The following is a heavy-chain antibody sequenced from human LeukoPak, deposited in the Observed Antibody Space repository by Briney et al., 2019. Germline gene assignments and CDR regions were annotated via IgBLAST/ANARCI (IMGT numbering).Heavy chain of an antibody. J-gene: IGHJ6*03. CDR1: AVSFSGYS. V-gene: IGHV4-34*01. Sequence: SETLSFTCAVYAVSFSGYSWSWIRQPPGKGREWIGEINHSASTNYNPSLKSRVTISEDTSKNQFSLNLSSVTAADTAVYYSARGKPNKAMAEDYSYYYYMDVWGKGTTVTVSS. CDR3: ARGKPNKAMAEDYSYYYYMDV. CDR2: INHSAST. D-gene: IGHD5-18*01.